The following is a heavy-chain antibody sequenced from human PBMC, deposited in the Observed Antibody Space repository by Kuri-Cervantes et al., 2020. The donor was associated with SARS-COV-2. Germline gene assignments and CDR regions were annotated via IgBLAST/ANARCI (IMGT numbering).Heavy chain of an antibody. CDR2: LDTSGST. D-gene: IGHD5-24*01. CDR1: SVSVSGGTYY. Sequence: SETLSLTCAVASVSVSGGTYYWSWIRQPAGKALEWIGHLDTSGSTTYNPSLKNRVTISIDTSKNQVSLRLTSATAADSAVYYCGRVSWLQLWHRYSDSWGQGTLGTVSS. J-gene: IGHJ4*02. CDR3: GRVSWLQLWHRYSDS. V-gene: IGHV4-61*09.